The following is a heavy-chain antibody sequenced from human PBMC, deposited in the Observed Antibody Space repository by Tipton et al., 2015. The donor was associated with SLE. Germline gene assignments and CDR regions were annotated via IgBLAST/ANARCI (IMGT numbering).Heavy chain of an antibody. Sequence: LSLTCAISCGSISSGSYYWSWIRQPAGKGLEWIGRIYTSGSTNYNPSLKSRVTISVDTSKNQFSLKLSSVTAADTAVYYCATQTGDLYYYYYMDVWGKGTTVTVSS. J-gene: IGHJ6*03. CDR2: IYTSGST. CDR1: CGSISSGSYY. D-gene: IGHD7-27*01. CDR3: ATQTGDLYYYYYMDV. V-gene: IGHV4-61*02.